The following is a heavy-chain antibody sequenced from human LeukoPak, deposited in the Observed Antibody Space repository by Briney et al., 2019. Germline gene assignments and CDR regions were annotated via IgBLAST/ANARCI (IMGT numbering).Heavy chain of an antibody. V-gene: IGHV3-7*01. CDR1: GFTFSSHW. Sequence: GGSLRLSCAASGFTFSSHWMSWVRQAPGKGLEWVANIKQDGSEKYYVDSVKGRFTISRDNAKNSLYLQMNSLRAEDTAVYYCAREVISSWYKEPLFDYWGQGTLVTVSS. J-gene: IGHJ4*02. CDR3: AREVISSWYKEPLFDY. D-gene: IGHD6-13*01. CDR2: IKQDGSEK.